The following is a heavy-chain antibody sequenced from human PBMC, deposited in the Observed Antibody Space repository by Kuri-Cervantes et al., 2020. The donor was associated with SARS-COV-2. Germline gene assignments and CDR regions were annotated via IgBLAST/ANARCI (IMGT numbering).Heavy chain of an antibody. Sequence: ETLSLTCAASGFIFIDHYMNWVRQAPGKGLEWVSAISGSGGSTYYADSVKGRFTISRDNSKNTLYLQMNSLRAEDTAVYYCAKDPTYYDFWSGPITFYWYFDLWGRGTLVTVSS. J-gene: IGHJ2*01. CDR3: AKDPTYYDFWSGPITFYWYFDL. V-gene: IGHV3-23*01. CDR1: GFIFIDHY. CDR2: ISGSGGST. D-gene: IGHD3-3*01.